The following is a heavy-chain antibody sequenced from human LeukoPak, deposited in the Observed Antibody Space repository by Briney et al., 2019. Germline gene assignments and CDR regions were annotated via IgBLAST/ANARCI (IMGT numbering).Heavy chain of an antibody. CDR3: ARLFNGRAYSGYDFSDY. Sequence: XTLSLTCTVSGYSISSGYYWGWIRQPPGKGLXWIGSIYHSGSTYYNPSLKSRVTISVDTSKNQFSLKLSSVTAADTAVYYCARLFNGRAYSGYDFSDYWGQGTLVTVSS. J-gene: IGHJ4*02. CDR1: GYSISSGYY. D-gene: IGHD5-12*01. CDR2: IYHSGST. V-gene: IGHV4-38-2*02.